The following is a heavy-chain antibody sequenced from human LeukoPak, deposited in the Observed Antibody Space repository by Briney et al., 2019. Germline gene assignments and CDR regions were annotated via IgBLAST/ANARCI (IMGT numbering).Heavy chain of an antibody. CDR1: GYSFTNYW. CDR2: IYPGDSDT. V-gene: IGHV5-51*01. CDR3: ARHLVVAGENWFDP. D-gene: IGHD2-15*01. Sequence: GESLKISCKVSGYSFTNYWIGWVRQMPGKGLEWMGIIYPGDSDTKYSPSFQGQVTISADKSISTTYLRWSSLTASDTAMYHCARHLVVAGENWFDPWGQGTLVTVSS. J-gene: IGHJ5*02.